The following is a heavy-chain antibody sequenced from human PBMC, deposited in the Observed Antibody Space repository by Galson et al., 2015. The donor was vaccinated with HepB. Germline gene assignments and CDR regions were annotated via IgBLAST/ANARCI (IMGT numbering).Heavy chain of an antibody. CDR3: ARNGARFLEGLPPRFDY. D-gene: IGHD3-3*01. Sequence: SLRLSCAASGFTFSTYSMSWVRQAPGKGLEWVSSIGTSSSYIYYSDSVQGRFTISRDNAKNSLFLQMNSLRAEDTAVYYCARNGARFLEGLPPRFDYWGQGTLVTVSS. CDR1: GFTFSTYS. V-gene: IGHV3-21*06. CDR2: IGTSSSYI. J-gene: IGHJ4*02.